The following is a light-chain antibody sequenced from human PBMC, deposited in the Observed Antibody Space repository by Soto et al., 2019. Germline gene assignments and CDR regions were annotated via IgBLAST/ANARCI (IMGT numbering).Light chain of an antibody. Sequence: EIVMTQSPATLSVSPGERATLSCRASQSVSSNLAWYQKKPGQAPRLLIYGASTSATGIPARFSGSGSGTKFTLTISSLQSEDFAVYYCQNYNNWTRTFGQGTKVEIK. CDR3: QNYNNWTRT. CDR1: QSVSSN. V-gene: IGKV3-15*01. CDR2: GAS. J-gene: IGKJ1*01.